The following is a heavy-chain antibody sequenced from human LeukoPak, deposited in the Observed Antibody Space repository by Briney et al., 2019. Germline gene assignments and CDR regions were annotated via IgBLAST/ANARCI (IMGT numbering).Heavy chain of an antibody. CDR1: GGSISPYY. D-gene: IGHD2-15*01. Sequence: KPSETLSLTCSVSGGSISPYYWSWIRQPPGKGLEWIAYIYCSGNTNHNPSLKSRVTISVDTSKNQFSLKLSSVTAADTAVYYCARDLGSGGGFDYWGQGTLVTVSS. J-gene: IGHJ4*02. V-gene: IGHV4-59*01. CDR2: IYCSGNT. CDR3: ARDLGSGGGFDY.